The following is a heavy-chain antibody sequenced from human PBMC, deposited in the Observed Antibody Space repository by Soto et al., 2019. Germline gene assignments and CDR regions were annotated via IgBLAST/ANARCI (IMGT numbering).Heavy chain of an antibody. CDR2: IKSKTDGGTT. D-gene: IGHD4-4*01. CDR1: GFTFSNAW. CDR3: TSSYSTVTTFWFDS. Sequence: GGSLRLSCAASGFTFSNAWMSWVRQAPGKGLEWVGRIKSKTDGGTTDYAAPVKGRFTISRDDSKNTLYLQMNSLKTEDTAVYYCTSSYSTVTTFWFDSWGQGTLVTVFS. V-gene: IGHV3-15*01. J-gene: IGHJ5*01.